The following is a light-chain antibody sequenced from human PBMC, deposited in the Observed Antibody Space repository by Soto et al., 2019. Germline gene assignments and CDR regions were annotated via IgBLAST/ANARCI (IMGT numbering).Light chain of an antibody. J-gene: IGLJ2*01. CDR3: SSYTGTSPLII. CDR1: SSDVGGYNY. Sequence: QSALTQPASVSGSPGQSITISCTGTSSDVGGYNYVSWYQHHPGKAPKLIIFEVSNRPSGVSNRFSGSKSDNTASLTISGLQAEDEADYYCSSYTGTSPLIIFGGGTKLPS. V-gene: IGLV2-14*01. CDR2: EVS.